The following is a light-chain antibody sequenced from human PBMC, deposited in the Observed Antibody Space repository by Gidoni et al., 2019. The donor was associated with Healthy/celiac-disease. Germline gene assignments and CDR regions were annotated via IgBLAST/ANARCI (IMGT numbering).Light chain of an antibody. CDR2: QDS. V-gene: IGLV3-1*01. Sequence: SYELTQQPSVSVSPGQTASITCSGDKLGDKYACWYQQKPGQSPVLVIYQDSKRPSGIPARFSGSNSGNTATLTISGTQAMDEADYYCQAWDSSTHYVFGTGTKVTVL. CDR1: KLGDKY. CDR3: QAWDSSTHYV. J-gene: IGLJ1*01.